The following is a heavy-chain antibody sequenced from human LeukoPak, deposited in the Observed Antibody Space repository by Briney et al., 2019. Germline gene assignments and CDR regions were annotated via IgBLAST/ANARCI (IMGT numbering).Heavy chain of an antibody. CDR1: GGSISNYY. V-gene: IGHV4-4*07. D-gene: IGHD4-17*01. J-gene: IGHJ4*02. CDR2: IYTSGST. CDR3: ARHGLNGVSDY. Sequence: KPSETLSLTCTVSGGSISNYYWNWIRQPAGKGLEWIGRIYTSGSTNYNPSLKSRVTISVDTSKNQFSLKLSSVTAADTAVYYCARHGLNGVSDYWGQGTLVTVSS.